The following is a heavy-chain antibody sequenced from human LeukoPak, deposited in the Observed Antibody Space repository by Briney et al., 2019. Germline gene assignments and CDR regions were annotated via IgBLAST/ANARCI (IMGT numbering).Heavy chain of an antibody. CDR2: IYPDDSNT. Sequence: GESLKISCQGSGYNFPIYWIGWVRQMPGQGLEWMGIIYPDDSNTIYGPSFQGQVTISADKSIGAAYLQWSSLRASDTGIYFCARPRSLGQGDYYYHIDLWGAGTTVTVSS. CDR3: ARPRSLGQGDYYYHIDL. J-gene: IGHJ6*04. D-gene: IGHD1-26*01. CDR1: GYNFPIYW. V-gene: IGHV5-51*01.